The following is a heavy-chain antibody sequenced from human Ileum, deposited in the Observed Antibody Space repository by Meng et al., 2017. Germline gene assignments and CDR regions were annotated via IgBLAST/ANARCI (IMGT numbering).Heavy chain of an antibody. V-gene: IGHV3-23*01. Sequence: EVQLLEPGGNLEQPGGSLRLACAASGFTFPTYAMSWVRQVPGKGLEWLSTISRDAGTTYYADSVKGRFTISRDNSDNTLYLQMSSLTAADTALYYCARLLLLGIIDYWGQGTLVTVSS. CDR3: ARLLLLGIIDY. CDR2: ISRDAGTT. D-gene: IGHD2/OR15-2a*01. CDR1: GFTFPTYA. J-gene: IGHJ4*02.